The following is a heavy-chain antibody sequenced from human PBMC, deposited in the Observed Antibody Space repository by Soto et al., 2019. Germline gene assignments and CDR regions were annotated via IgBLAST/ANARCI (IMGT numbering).Heavy chain of an antibody. D-gene: IGHD6-13*01. Sequence: ASVKVSCKASGGTFSSYAISWVRQAPGQGLEWMGGIIPIFGTANYAQKFQGRVTITADESTSTAYMELSSLRSEDTAVYYCARAEYSSSTNYNWFDPWGQGTLVTVSS. J-gene: IGHJ5*02. CDR3: ARAEYSSSTNYNWFDP. V-gene: IGHV1-69*13. CDR1: GGTFSSYA. CDR2: IIPIFGTA.